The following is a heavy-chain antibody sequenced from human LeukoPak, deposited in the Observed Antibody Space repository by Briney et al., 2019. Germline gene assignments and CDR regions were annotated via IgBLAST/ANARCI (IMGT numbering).Heavy chain of an antibody. V-gene: IGHV3-30*18. CDR1: GFTFSSYG. CDR2: ISYDGSNK. J-gene: IGHJ4*02. D-gene: IGHD1-26*01. CDR3: AKAPSGRSRISRFDY. Sequence: SLRLSCAASGFTFSSYGMHWVRQAPVKGLEWVAVISYDGSNKYYADSVNGRFTISRDNSKNTLSLQMNSLRAEDTAMYYCAKAPSGRSRISRFDYWGQGILVTVSS.